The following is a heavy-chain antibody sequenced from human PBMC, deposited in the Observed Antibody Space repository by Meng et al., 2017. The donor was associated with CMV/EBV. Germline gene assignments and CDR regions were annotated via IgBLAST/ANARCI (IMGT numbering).Heavy chain of an antibody. D-gene: IGHD3-3*01. CDR2: IYHSGST. CDR3: ARALGGPLRFLE. CDR1: GGSISSSNW. J-gene: IGHJ4*02. V-gene: IGHV4-4*02. Sequence: CAVSGGSISSSNWWSWGRQPPGKGLEWIGEIYHSGSTNYNPSLKSRVTISVDKSKNQFSLKLSSVTAADTAVYYCARALGGPLRFLEWGQGTLVTVSS.